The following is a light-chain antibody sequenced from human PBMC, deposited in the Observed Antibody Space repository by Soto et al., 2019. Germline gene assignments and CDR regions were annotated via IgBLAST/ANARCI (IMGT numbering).Light chain of an antibody. J-gene: IGKJ1*01. CDR3: QQRSNWPWT. CDR1: QSVSSN. Sequence: IEMTQSPATLSVSPGERATLSCRASQSVSSNLVWYQQKPGQAPRLLIYGASTRVTGIPARFSGSGSGTEFTLTISSLQSEDFAVYYCQQRSNWPWTFGQGTKVDIK. CDR2: GAS. V-gene: IGKV3-15*01.